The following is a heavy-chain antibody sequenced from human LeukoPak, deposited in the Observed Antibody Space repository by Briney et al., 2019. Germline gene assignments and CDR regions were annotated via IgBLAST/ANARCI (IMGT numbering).Heavy chain of an antibody. CDR1: GYRFNSYG. V-gene: IGHV1-18*01. CDR3: ARSYSSTWNSYYYYMDV. J-gene: IGHJ6*03. D-gene: IGHD6-13*01. CDR2: ISGSNGNT. Sequence: GASVKVSCKASGYRFNSYGINWVRQAPGQGLEWMGWISGSNGNTNYAQKVQGRVTMTTDTSTNTAYMELRSLRSDDTAMYYCARSYSSTWNSYYYYMDVWGKGTTVTVSS.